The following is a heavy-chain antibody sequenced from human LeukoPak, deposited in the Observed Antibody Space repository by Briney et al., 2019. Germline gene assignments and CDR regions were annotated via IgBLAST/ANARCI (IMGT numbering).Heavy chain of an antibody. CDR1: GIPFSDYY. V-gene: IGHV3-11*06. CDR2: ISSSSSYT. J-gene: IGHJ4*02. CDR3: VKGMYSGSYVRLDY. D-gene: IGHD1-26*01. Sequence: GGSLRLSCVVSGIPFSDYYMNWIRQAPGKGLEWISYISSSSSYTDYADSVKGRFTISRDNSKNTLYLQMSSLRAEDTAMYYCVKGMYSGSYVRLDYWGQGTLVTVSS.